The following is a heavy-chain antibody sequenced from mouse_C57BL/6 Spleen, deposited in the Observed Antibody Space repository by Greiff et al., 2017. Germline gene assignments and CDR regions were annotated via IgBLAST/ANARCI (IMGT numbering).Heavy chain of an antibody. CDR2: IYPGSGNT. Sequence: QVQLQQSGAELVRPGASVKLSCKASGYTFTDYYINWVKQRPGQGLEWIARIYPGSGNTYYNEKFKGKATLTAEKSSSTAYMQLSSLTSEDSAVYFCARSGSAQARVDAMDYWGQGTSVTVSS. V-gene: IGHV1-76*01. D-gene: IGHD3-2*02. J-gene: IGHJ4*01. CDR3: ARSGSAQARVDAMDY. CDR1: GYTFTDYY.